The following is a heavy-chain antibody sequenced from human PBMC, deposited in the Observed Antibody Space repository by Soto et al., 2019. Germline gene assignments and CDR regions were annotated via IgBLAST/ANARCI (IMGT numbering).Heavy chain of an antibody. CDR2: ISFSSSNI. CDR1: GFTVSSNN. D-gene: IGHD1-26*01. V-gene: IGHV3-48*02. Sequence: EVRLVESGGGLVQPGGSLRLSREASGFTVSSNNLNRVRQAPGKGLEWVSYISFSSSNIYYADSVKGRFTISRDNAKNSLYLQMNSLRDEDTAVYYCARAPGESGSYYGFFDNWGQGTLVTVSS. J-gene: IGHJ4*02. CDR3: ARAPGESGSYYGFFDN.